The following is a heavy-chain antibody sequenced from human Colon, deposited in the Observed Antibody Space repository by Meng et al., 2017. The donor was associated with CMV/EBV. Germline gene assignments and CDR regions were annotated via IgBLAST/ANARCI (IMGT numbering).Heavy chain of an antibody. CDR1: ADSFTGYH. V-gene: IGHV4-34*01. J-gene: IGHJ4*02. CDR3: VRGNWVSDF. CDR2: INYRGSI. Sequence: VTLKQWGEEVLNTSETLSLTNTVSADSFTGYHWTWIRKTPGKGPEWIGEINYRGSIHYNPSLESRVTISLDMSTNQLSLKLNSVTAADTAVYYCVRGNWVSDFWGQGTLVTVSS. D-gene: IGHD7-27*01.